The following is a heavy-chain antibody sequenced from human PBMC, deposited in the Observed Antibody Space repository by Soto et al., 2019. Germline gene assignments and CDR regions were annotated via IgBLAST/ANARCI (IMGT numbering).Heavy chain of an antibody. J-gene: IGHJ6*02. Sequence: ASVKVSCKASGYTFTSYGISWVRQAPGQGLEWMGWISAYNGNTNYAQKLQSRVTMTTDTSTSTAYLELRSLRSDDTAVYYCARERKTLRFLDVWGQGTTVTVSS. CDR2: ISAYNGNT. CDR1: GYTFTSYG. V-gene: IGHV1-18*01. CDR3: ARERKTLRFLDV. D-gene: IGHD3-3*01.